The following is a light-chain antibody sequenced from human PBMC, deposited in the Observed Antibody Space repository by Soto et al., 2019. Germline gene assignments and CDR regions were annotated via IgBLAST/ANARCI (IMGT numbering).Light chain of an antibody. CDR3: QSYDSSLGGSVV. V-gene: IGLV1-40*01. J-gene: IGLJ2*01. CDR1: SSNIGAGYD. CDR2: GDR. Sequence: QSVLTQPPSVSGAPGQRVTISCTGTSSNIGAGYDVHWYQHLPGTAPKFLIYGDRNRPSGVPDRFSGSKSGTSASLVITGLPAEYEADYYCQSYDSSLGGSVVFGGGTKLTVL.